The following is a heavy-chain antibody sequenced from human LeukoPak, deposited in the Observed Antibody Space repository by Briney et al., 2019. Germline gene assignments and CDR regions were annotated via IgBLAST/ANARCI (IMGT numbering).Heavy chain of an antibody. V-gene: IGHV3-20*04. D-gene: IGHD3-22*01. CDR1: GFTFDDYG. CDR2: INWNGGST. CDR3: ARDIYYDSSGAKDAFDI. Sequence: GGSLRLSCAASGFTFDDYGMSWVRQAPGKGVEWVSGINWNGGSTGYADSVKGRFTISRDNAKNSLYLQMNSLRAEDTAVYYCARDIYYDSSGAKDAFDIWGQGTMVTVSS. J-gene: IGHJ3*02.